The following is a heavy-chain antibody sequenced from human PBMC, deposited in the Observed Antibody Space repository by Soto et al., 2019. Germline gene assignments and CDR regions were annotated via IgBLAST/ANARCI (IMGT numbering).Heavy chain of an antibody. D-gene: IGHD3-3*01. Sequence: QVQLQESGPGLVKSSQTLSLTCTVSGGSISSGGSYWSWIRQRPGKGLEWIGYIFYSDSFYYTPSLKGRVVILADTSKNQFTLILSSVTDADTAVYYCARAPETPPIFGVVRPDFFDFWGQGTLVTVSS. V-gene: IGHV4-31*03. CDR1: GGSISSGGSY. CDR3: ARAPETPPIFGVVRPDFFDF. J-gene: IGHJ4*02. CDR2: IFYSDSF.